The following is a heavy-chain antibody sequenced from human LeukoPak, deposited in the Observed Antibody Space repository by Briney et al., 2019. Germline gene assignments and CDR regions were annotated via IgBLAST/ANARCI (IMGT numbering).Heavy chain of an antibody. Sequence: QAGGSLRLSCAASGFTFSSYEMNWVRQAPGKGLEWVSYISSSGSTIYYADSVKGRFTISRDNAKNSLYLQMNSLRAEDTAVYYCARDSPYDYVWGSYRYDPYYFDYWGQGTLVTVSS. V-gene: IGHV3-48*03. CDR1: GFTFSSYE. D-gene: IGHD3-16*02. CDR2: ISSSGSTI. CDR3: ARDSPYDYVWGSYRYDPYYFDY. J-gene: IGHJ4*02.